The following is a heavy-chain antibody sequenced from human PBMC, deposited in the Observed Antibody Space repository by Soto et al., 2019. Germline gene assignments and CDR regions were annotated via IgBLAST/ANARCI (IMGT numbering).Heavy chain of an antibody. J-gene: IGHJ6*02. V-gene: IGHV1-18*01. CDR2: ISAYNGNT. D-gene: IGHD6-6*01. CDR3: ARDQTKHSCSSRYYYGMDV. CDR1: GYTFTSYG. Sequence: ASVKVSCKASGYTFTSYGISWVRQAPGQGLEWMGWISAYNGNTNYAQKLQGRVTMTTDTSTSTAYMELRSLRSDDTALYYCARDQTKHSCSSRYYYGMDVWGQGTTVTVSS.